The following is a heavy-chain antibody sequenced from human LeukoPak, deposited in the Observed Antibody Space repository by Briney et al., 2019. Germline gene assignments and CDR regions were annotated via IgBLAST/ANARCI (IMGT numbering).Heavy chain of an antibody. Sequence: GGSLRLSCAASGFTFSSYAMNWVRQAPGKGLEWVSAISGSGGGTYYADSVKGRFTISRDNSKSTLNLQMTSLRAEDTAVYYCAKMDCSGTSCYVFDYWGQGTLVTVSS. D-gene: IGHD2-2*01. J-gene: IGHJ4*02. V-gene: IGHV3-23*01. CDR1: GFTFSSYA. CDR3: AKMDCSGTSCYVFDY. CDR2: ISGSGGGT.